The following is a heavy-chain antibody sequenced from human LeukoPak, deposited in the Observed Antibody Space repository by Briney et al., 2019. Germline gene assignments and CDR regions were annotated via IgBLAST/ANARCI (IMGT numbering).Heavy chain of an antibody. D-gene: IGHD2-2*03. V-gene: IGHV3-23*01. Sequence: GGSLRLSCAASGFTFSSYAMSWVRQAPGKGLEWVSAISGSGGSTYYADSVKGRFTISRDNSKNTLYLQMNSLRAVDTAVYYCAKRILDIVVVPASYYFDYWGQGTLVTVSS. J-gene: IGHJ4*02. CDR2: ISGSGGST. CDR3: AKRILDIVVVPASYYFDY. CDR1: GFTFSSYA.